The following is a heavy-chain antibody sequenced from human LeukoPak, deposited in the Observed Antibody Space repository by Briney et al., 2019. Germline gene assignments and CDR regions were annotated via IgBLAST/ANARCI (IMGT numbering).Heavy chain of an antibody. D-gene: IGHD3-9*01. CDR1: GFTFSSYE. V-gene: IGHV3-48*03. J-gene: IGHJ6*03. CDR2: INSSGSTI. CDR3: ARGSYDILTGYYTSYYYYYMDV. Sequence: PGGSLRLTCAASGFTFSSYEMNWVRQAPGKGLEWVSYINSSGSTIYYADSVKGRFTISRDNAKNSLYLQMNSLRAEDTAVYYCARGSYDILTGYYTSYYYYYMDVWGKGTTVTISS.